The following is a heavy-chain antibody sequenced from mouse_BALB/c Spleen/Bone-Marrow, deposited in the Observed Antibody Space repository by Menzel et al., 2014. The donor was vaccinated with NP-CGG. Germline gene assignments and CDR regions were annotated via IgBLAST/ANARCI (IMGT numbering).Heavy chain of an antibody. J-gene: IGHJ3*01. CDR2: IRNKANGYTT. CDR3: ARDMGLLRFDY. D-gene: IGHD2-3*01. V-gene: IGHV7-3*02. Sequence: EVKLMESGGGLVQPGGSLRLSCATSGFTSTDYYMTWVRQPPGKALEWLGFIRNKANGYTTVYSLSVRGRFTISRDNSQSILYLQMNTLRAEDSATYYCARDMGLLRFDYWGQGTLVTVSA. CDR1: GFTSTDYY.